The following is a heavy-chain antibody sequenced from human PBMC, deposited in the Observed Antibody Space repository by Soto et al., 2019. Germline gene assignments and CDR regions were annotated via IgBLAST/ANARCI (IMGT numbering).Heavy chain of an antibody. V-gene: IGHV3-21*01. D-gene: IGHD2-2*01. Sequence: GGSLRRSWTVSGFAFNNYGINWVRQAPGKGLEWVSSISNSDYTYYSDSVKGRFAISRDNAKSSVSLQMNTLRVEDTAVYYCAREDSIIIPAVSDFWGQGTLVTVSS. CDR2: ISNSDYT. CDR3: AREDSIIIPAVSDF. CDR1: GFAFNNYG. J-gene: IGHJ4*02.